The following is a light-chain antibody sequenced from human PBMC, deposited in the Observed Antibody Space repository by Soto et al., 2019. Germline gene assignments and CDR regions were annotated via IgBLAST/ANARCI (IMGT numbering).Light chain of an antibody. CDR2: GAS. V-gene: IGKV3-20*01. CDR3: QHYGSSWT. Sequence: IVLPRSPGTLSLSPGERATLSCRASQSVSSSYLAWYQQKPGQAPRLLIYGASSRATGIPDRFSGSGSGTDFTLTISRLEPEDFAVYYCQHYGSSWTFGQGTKVDMK. CDR1: QSVSSSY. J-gene: IGKJ1*01.